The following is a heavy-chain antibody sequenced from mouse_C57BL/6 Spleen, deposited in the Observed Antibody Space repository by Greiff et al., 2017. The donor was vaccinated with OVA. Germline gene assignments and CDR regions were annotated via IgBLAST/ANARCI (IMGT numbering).Heavy chain of an antibody. J-gene: IGHJ1*03. D-gene: IGHD2-5*01. Sequence: EVKVEESGGGLVKPGGSLKLSCAASGFTFSSYTMSWVRQTPEKRLEWVATISGGGGNTYYPDSVKGRFTISRDNAKNTLYLQMSSLRSEDTALYYCARQIYSNWYFDVWGTGTTVTVSS. CDR2: ISGGGGNT. V-gene: IGHV5-9*01. CDR1: GFTFSSYT. CDR3: ARQIYSNWYFDV.